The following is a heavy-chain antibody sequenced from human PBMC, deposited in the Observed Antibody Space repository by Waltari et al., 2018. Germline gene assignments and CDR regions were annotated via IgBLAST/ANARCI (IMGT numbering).Heavy chain of an antibody. CDR1: GGAFSGYY. J-gene: IGHJ5*02. D-gene: IGHD2-8*01. CDR2: INHSGSA. CDR3: ARRGTNYAGRKFDP. V-gene: IGHV4-34*01. Sequence: QVQLQQWGAGLLKPSETLSLTCAVHGGAFSGYYWSWIRQPPGKGLEWIGEINHSGSANYTPPLESRVTISADTPKKKFSLRLSSVTAADTAVYYCARRGTNYAGRKFDPWGQGTLVTVSS.